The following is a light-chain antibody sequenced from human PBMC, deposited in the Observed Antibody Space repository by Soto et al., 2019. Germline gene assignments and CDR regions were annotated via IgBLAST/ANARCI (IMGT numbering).Light chain of an antibody. J-gene: IGLJ1*01. CDR3: AAWDDSLSGYV. CDR1: SSNIGSKY. CDR2: RNN. Sequence: QSVLTQPTSASGTPGQRVTISCSGSSSNIGSKYVYWYQQLPGTAPKLLIYRNNQRPSGVPDRFSGSKSGTSASLAISGLRSEDEADYYCAAWDDSLSGYVFGTGTKVTVL. V-gene: IGLV1-47*01.